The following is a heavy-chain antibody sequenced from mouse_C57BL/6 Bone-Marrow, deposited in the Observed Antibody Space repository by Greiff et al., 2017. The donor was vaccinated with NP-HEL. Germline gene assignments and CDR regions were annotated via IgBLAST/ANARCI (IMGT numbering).Heavy chain of an antibody. CDR3: TRVGSSDGYFDV. CDR1: GFTFSSYA. CDR2: ISSGGDYI. V-gene: IGHV5-9-1*02. D-gene: IGHD1-1*01. J-gene: IGHJ1*03. Sequence: EVKLMESGEGLVKPGGSLKLSCAASGFTFSSYAMSWVRQTPEKRLEWVAYISSGGDYIYYADTVKGRFTISRDNARNTLYLQMSSLKSEDTAMYYCTRVGSSDGYFDVWGTGTTVTVSS.